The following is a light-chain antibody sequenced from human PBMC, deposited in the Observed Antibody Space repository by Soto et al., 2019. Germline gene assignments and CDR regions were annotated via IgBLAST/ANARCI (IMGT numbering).Light chain of an antibody. CDR2: EVS. CDR3: SSYTSSSTVV. Sequence: QSALTQPASVSGSPGQSITISCIGSSSDIGAYNYVSWYQQHPGKAPKLMMFEVSNRPSGISNRFSGSKSGATASLTISGLQAEDEADYHCSSYTSSSTVVFGGGTKVTV. V-gene: IGLV2-14*01. J-gene: IGLJ2*01. CDR1: SSDIGAYNY.